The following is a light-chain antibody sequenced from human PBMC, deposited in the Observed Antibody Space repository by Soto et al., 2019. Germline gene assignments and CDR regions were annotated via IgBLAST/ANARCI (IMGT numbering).Light chain of an antibody. CDR2: KAS. Sequence: DVEMTQSPSTLPTSIGDRVTINCRASQNVSNWLAWYQQKPGKAPKLLIYKASRLESGVPSRFSASGSGTDFTLTINSLQSDDFAHYFCQQYSKESTFGQGTKLEIK. J-gene: IGKJ2*01. CDR3: QQYSKEST. V-gene: IGKV1-5*03. CDR1: QNVSNW.